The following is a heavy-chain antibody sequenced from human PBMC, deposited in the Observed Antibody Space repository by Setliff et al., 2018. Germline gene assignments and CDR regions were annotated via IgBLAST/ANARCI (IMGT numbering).Heavy chain of an antibody. Sequence: ASETLSLTCTVSGYSISSGYIWGWIRQPPGKGLEWVGNIGHTGSINYNPSLKSRLTISRDTSKNQFSLKLSSVTAADTAVYYCAGGLYYYDSSGYPWYFDYWGQGTLVTVSS. D-gene: IGHD3-22*01. CDR3: AGGLYYYDSSGYPWYFDY. CDR1: GYSISSGYI. J-gene: IGHJ4*02. CDR2: IGHTGSI. V-gene: IGHV4-38-2*02.